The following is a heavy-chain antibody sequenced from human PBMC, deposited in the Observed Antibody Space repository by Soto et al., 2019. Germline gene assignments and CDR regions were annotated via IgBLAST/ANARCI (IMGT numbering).Heavy chain of an antibody. CDR3: ARGGTPPRLDVVVVAATDFRDYYGMDV. D-gene: IGHD2-15*01. CDR2: INHSGST. V-gene: IGHV4-34*01. Sequence: SETLSLTCAVYGGSFSGYYWSWIRQPPGKGLEWIGEINHSGSTNYNPSLKSRVTISVDTSKNQFSLKLSSVTAADTAVYYCARGGTPPRLDVVVVAATDFRDYYGMDVWGQGTTVTVSS. CDR1: GGSFSGYY. J-gene: IGHJ6*02.